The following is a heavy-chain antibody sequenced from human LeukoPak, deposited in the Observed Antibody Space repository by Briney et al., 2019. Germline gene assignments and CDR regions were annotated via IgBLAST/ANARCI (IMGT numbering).Heavy chain of an antibody. D-gene: IGHD3-10*01. V-gene: IGHV5-51*01. CDR3: ASIGPDGSGSYYDSYYFDY. J-gene: IGHJ4*02. CDR2: IYPGDSDT. Sequence: GESLKISCKGSGYSFTSYWIGWVRQMPGKGLEWMGIIYPGDSDTRYCPSFQGQVTISADKSISTAYLQWSSLKASDTAMYYCASIGPDGSGSYYDSYYFDYWGQGTLVTVSS. CDR1: GYSFTSYW.